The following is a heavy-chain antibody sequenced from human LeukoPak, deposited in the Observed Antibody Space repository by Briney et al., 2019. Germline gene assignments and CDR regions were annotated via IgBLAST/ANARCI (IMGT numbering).Heavy chain of an antibody. V-gene: IGHV3-23*01. CDR1: GFTFSSYA. CDR2: ISGSGGST. CDR3: AKALRYYDSSGYYYGDY. J-gene: IGHJ4*02. Sequence: GGSLRLSCAASGFTFSSYAMSWVRQAPGKGLEWVSAISGSGGSTYYADSVKGRFTISRDNSKNTLYLQMNSLRAEDTAVYYCAKALRYYDSSGYYYGDYWGQGTLVTVSS. D-gene: IGHD3-22*01.